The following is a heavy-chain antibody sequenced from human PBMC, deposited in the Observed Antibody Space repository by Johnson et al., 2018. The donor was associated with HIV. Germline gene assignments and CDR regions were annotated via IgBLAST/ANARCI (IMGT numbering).Heavy chain of an antibody. CDR2: IKQDGSEK. CDR1: GFTFSSYW. D-gene: IGHD3-10*01. CDR3: AKDRGLSAFDI. Sequence: VQLVESGGGLVQPGGSLRLSCAASGFTFSSYWMSWVRQAPGKGLEWVANIKQDGSEKYYADSVKGRFTISRDNSKNTLYLQMNSLRAEDTAVYYCAKDRGLSAFDIWGQGTMVTVSS. J-gene: IGHJ3*02. V-gene: IGHV3-7*01.